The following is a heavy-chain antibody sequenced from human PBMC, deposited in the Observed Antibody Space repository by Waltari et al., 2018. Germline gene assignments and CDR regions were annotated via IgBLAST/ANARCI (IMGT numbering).Heavy chain of an antibody. CDR3: ARAARYRADAFDI. CDR2: IYSGGST. CDR1: GFTVSSNY. D-gene: IGHD2-2*02. J-gene: IGHJ3*02. V-gene: IGHV3-53*01. Sequence: EVQLVESGGGLIQPGGSLSLSCAASGFTVSSNYMTWVRQAPGKGLEWVSVIYSGGSTYYADSVKGRFTISRDNSKNTLYLQTNSLRAEDTAVYYCARAARYRADAFDIWGQGTMVTVSS.